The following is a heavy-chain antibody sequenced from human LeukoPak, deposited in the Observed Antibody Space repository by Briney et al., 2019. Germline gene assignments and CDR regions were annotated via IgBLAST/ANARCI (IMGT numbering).Heavy chain of an antibody. V-gene: IGHV4-38-2*02. D-gene: IGHD2-2*01. Sequence: PSETLSLTCTVSGYSISSGYYWGWIRPPPGKGLEWIGSIYHSGSTYYNPSLKSRVTISVDTSKPQFSLKLSSVTAADTAVYYCARDLPTGYCSSTSCLRSNWFDPWGQGTLVTVSS. CDR3: ARDLPTGYCSSTSCLRSNWFDP. CDR2: IYHSGST. J-gene: IGHJ5*02. CDR1: GYSISSGYY.